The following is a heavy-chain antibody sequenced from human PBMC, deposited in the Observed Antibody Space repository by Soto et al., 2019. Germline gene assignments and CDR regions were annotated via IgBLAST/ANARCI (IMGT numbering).Heavy chain of an antibody. J-gene: IGHJ5*02. D-gene: IGHD2-15*01. CDR3: ASGYCSGGSCYP. V-gene: IGHV1-18*01. CDR1: GYTFTSYG. CDR2: TSAYNGNT. Sequence: VSCKASGYTFTSYGISWVRQAPGQGLEWMGWTSAYNGNTNYAQKLQGRVTMTTDTSTSTAYMELRSLRSDDTAVYYCASGYCSGGSCYPWGQGTRVTVSS.